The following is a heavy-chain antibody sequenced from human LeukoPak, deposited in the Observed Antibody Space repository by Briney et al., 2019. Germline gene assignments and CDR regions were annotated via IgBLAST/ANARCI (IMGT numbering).Heavy chain of an antibody. CDR2: ISGSGGST. CDR1: GFTSSSYG. CDR3: AKDLVGVAVADY. D-gene: IGHD2-15*01. Sequence: GGSLRLSCAASGFTSSSYGMSWVRQAPGKGLEWVSAISGSGGSTYYADSVKGRFTISRDNSKNTLYLQLNSLRAEDTALYFCAKDLVGVAVADYWGQGTLVTVSS. V-gene: IGHV3-23*01. J-gene: IGHJ4*02.